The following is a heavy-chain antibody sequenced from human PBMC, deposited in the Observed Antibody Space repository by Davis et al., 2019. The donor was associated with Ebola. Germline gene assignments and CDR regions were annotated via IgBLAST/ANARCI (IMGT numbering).Heavy chain of an antibody. CDR2: IKQDGGET. D-gene: IGHD1-26*01. Sequence: GESLKISCAASGFAFTVYWMTWVRQAPGKGLEWVATIKQDGGETHYVDSVKGRFTISRDNTKNSLYLQMNGLRAEDTAVYYCAGGQWVLPEDYWGQGTLVTVSS. V-gene: IGHV3-7*01. J-gene: IGHJ4*02. CDR3: AGGQWVLPEDY. CDR1: GFAFTVYW.